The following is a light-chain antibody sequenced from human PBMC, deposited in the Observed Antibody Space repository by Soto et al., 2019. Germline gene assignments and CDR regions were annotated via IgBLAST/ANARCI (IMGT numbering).Light chain of an antibody. CDR3: QQYNNWWT. CDR1: QSISNN. J-gene: IGKJ1*01. V-gene: IGKV3-15*01. Sequence: EIVMTQSPATLSLSPGERATLSCRASQSISNNLAWYHQRPGHAPRLLIYGASTRATGIPARFSGSGSGTEITLTISSLQSEYFAVYYCQQYNNWWTFGQGTRVEIK. CDR2: GAS.